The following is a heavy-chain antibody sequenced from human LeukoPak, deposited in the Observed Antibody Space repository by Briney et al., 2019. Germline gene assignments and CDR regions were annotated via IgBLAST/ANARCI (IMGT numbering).Heavy chain of an antibody. Sequence: SETLSLTCTVSGGSISSYYWSWIRQPPGKGLEWIGYIYYSGSTNYNPSLKSRVTISVDTSKNQFSLKLSSVTAADTAVYYCARHPGSSYMPYYYYGMDVWGQGTTVTVSS. V-gene: IGHV4-59*08. CDR1: GGSISSYY. CDR2: IYYSGST. CDR3: ARHPGSSYMPYYYYGMDV. J-gene: IGHJ6*02. D-gene: IGHD6-13*01.